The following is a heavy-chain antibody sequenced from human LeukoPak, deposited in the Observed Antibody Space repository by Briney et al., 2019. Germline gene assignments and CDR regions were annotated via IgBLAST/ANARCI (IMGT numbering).Heavy chain of an antibody. V-gene: IGHV3-53*01. J-gene: IGHJ4*02. CDR2: IYVGGGT. D-gene: IGHD3-22*01. CDR3: AKELDYYDSSGYYYAYYFDY. Sequence: GGSLRLSCAASGFTVSNNYLTWVRQAPGKGLEWVSVIYVGGGTSYADSVKGRFAISRDNSKNTLYLQMNSLRAEDTAVYYCAKELDYYDSSGYYYAYYFDYWGQGTLVTVSS. CDR1: GFTVSNNY.